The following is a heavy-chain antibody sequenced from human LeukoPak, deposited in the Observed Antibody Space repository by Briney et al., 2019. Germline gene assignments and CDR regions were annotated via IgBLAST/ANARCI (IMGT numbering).Heavy chain of an antibody. V-gene: IGHV3-20*04. CDR3: ARVWDWGSGNYFDY. D-gene: IGHD7-27*01. Sequence: GGSLRLSCAASGFTFSSYSMNWVRQAPGKGLEWVSGINWNSGSTGYADSVKGRFTTSRDNAKNSLYLQMNSLRAEDTALYYCARVWDWGSGNYFDYWGQGTLVTVSS. CDR1: GFTFSSYS. CDR2: INWNSGST. J-gene: IGHJ4*02.